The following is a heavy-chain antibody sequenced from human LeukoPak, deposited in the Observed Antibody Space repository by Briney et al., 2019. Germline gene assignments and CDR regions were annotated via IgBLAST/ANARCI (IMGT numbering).Heavy chain of an antibody. D-gene: IGHD3-22*01. Sequence: GGSLRLSCAASGFTFSSYGMHWVRQAPGKGLEWVAVIWYDGSNKYYADSVKGRFTISRDNSKNTLYLQMNSLRAEDTAVYYCARDPQQGYYYDSSGYYLEYYFDYWGRGTLVTVSS. V-gene: IGHV3-33*01. CDR2: IWYDGSNK. CDR3: ARDPQQGYYYDSSGYYLEYYFDY. J-gene: IGHJ4*02. CDR1: GFTFSSYG.